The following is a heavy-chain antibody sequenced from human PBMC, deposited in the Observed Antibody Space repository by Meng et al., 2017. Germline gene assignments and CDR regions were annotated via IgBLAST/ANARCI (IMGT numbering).Heavy chain of an antibody. V-gene: IGHV3-33*01. CDR2: IWYDGSNK. J-gene: IGHJ6*02. CDR3: ARVYDPRTYYDYGMDV. Sequence: GESLKISCAASGFTFSSYGMHWVRQAPGKGLEWVAVIWYDGSNKYYADSVKGRFTISRDNSKNTLYLQMNSLRAEDTAVYYCARVYDPRTYYDYGMDVWGQGTTVTVSS. D-gene: IGHD3-16*01. CDR1: GFTFSSYG.